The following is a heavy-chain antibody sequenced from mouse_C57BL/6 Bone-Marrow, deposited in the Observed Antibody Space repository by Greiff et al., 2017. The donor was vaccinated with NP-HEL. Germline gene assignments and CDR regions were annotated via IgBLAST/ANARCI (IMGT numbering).Heavy chain of an antibody. Sequence: EVMLVESGGGLVKPGGSLKLSCAASGFTFSDYGMHWVRQAPEKGQWVAYISSGSSTIYYADTVKGRFTISRDNAKNTLFLQMTSLRSEDTAMYYCASAYYSNYDAMDYGGQGTSVTVSS. CDR1: GFTFSDYG. J-gene: IGHJ4*01. CDR2: ISSGSSTI. CDR3: ASAYYSNYDAMDY. V-gene: IGHV5-17*01. D-gene: IGHD2-5*01.